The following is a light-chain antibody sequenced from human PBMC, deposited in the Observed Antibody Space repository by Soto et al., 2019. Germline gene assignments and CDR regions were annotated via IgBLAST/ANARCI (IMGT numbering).Light chain of an antibody. CDR2: DVS. Sequence: QSALTQPASVSGSPGQSITISCTGTSSDVGAYNYVSWYQQHPGKAPKLMIYDVSNRPSGVSNRFSGSKSGNTASLTISGLKNEDEADYYCYSYTTSSTRVFGGGTKVXVL. J-gene: IGLJ2*01. CDR1: SSDVGAYNY. CDR3: YSYTTSSTRV. V-gene: IGLV2-14*01.